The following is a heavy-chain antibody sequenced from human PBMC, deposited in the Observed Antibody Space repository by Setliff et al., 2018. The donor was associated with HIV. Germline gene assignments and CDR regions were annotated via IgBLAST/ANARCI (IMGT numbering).Heavy chain of an antibody. CDR1: GYTFTSYG. CDR2: IKPSSGST. Sequence: WASVKVSCKASGYTFTSYGISWVRQAPGQGLEWMGIIKPSSGSTTYAQKFRGRVTMTRDTSTSTAYMELRSLKSDDTAVYYCARVWDWNYDLGYWGQGTLVTVSS. J-gene: IGHJ4*02. V-gene: IGHV1-18*01. D-gene: IGHD1-7*01. CDR3: ARVWDWNYDLGY.